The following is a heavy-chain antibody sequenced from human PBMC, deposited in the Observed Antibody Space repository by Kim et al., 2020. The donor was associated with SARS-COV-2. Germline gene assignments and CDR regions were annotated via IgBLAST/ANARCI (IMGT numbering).Heavy chain of an antibody. CDR2: ISISSTTI. CDR3: VRQDWSYSSGWS. CDR1: GFTFSNYN. Sequence: GGSLRLSCAASGFTFSNYNMNWVRQAPGKGLEWVSYISISSTTIHYADSVKGRFTISRDNAKNSLSLQMNSLRDEDTAVYYCVRQDWSYSSGWSWGQGTLVTVSS. D-gene: IGHD6-19*01. V-gene: IGHV3-48*02. J-gene: IGHJ4*02.